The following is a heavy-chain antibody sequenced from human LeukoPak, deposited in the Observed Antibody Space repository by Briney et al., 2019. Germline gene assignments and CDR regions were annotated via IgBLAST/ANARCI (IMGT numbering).Heavy chain of an antibody. D-gene: IGHD5-24*01. Sequence: GASVKVSCKASGYTFTSYDINWVRQATGQGLEWMGWMNPNSGNTGYAQKFQGRVTMTRNTSISTAYMELSSQRSEDTAVYYCANMGWGDGYFDAFDIWGQGTMVTVSS. CDR2: MNPNSGNT. CDR1: GYTFTSYD. V-gene: IGHV1-8*01. CDR3: ANMGWGDGYFDAFDI. J-gene: IGHJ3*02.